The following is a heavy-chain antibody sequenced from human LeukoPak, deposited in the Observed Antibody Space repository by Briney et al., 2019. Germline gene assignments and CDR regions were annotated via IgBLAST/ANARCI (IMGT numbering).Heavy chain of an antibody. Sequence: ASVKVSCKASGYTFTGYYMHWVRQAPGQGLEWMGWINPNSGGTNYAQKFQGRVTMTRDTSISTAYMELSSLRSEDTAVYYCARDGGFYYDSSGTDYWGQGTLVTVSS. J-gene: IGHJ4*02. CDR1: GYTFTGYY. CDR2: INPNSGGT. D-gene: IGHD3-22*01. CDR3: ARDGGFYYDSSGTDY. V-gene: IGHV1-2*02.